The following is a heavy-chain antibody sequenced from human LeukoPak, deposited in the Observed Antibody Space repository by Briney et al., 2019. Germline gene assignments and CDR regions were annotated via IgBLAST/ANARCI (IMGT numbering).Heavy chain of an antibody. V-gene: IGHV3-49*04. J-gene: IGHJ3*02. D-gene: IGHD2-8*02. Sequence: PGGSLRLSCTGSGFTFGDYAFSWVRQAPGKGLEWAGFIRSKPYGGTTDYVASVKGRFTVSRDDSKSIAYLQMNSLKTEDTAVYYCVRTSTGGSSKEAFDIWGQGTMVTVSS. CDR3: VRTSTGGSSKEAFDI. CDR2: IRSKPYGGTT. CDR1: GFTFGDYA.